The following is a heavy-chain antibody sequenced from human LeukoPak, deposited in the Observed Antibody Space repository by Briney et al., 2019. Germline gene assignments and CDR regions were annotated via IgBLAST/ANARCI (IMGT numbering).Heavy chain of an antibody. V-gene: IGHV4-59*01. J-gene: IGHJ4*02. D-gene: IGHD2-21*02. CDR2: IYYSGST. Sequence: PSETLSLTCAVSGGSISSYYWYWIRQPPGKGLEWIGYIYYSGSTNYNPSLESRVTISVGTSKNQFSLKLSSVTAADTAVYYCARGGPTVTAYSSFDYWGPGTLVTVSS. CDR1: GGSISSYY. CDR3: ARGGPTVTAYSSFDY.